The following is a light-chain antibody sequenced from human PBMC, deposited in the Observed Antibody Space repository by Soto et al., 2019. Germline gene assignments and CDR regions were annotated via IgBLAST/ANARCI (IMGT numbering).Light chain of an antibody. CDR2: DVS. CDR3: CSYAGSYTFYV. CDR1: SSDVGNYNY. Sequence: QSALTQPRSVSGSPGQSVTISCTGTSSDVGNYNYVSWYQQHPGKAPKLMIYDVSKRPSGVPDRSSGSKSGNTASLTISGLQAEDEADYYCCSYAGSYTFYVFGTGTKLTVL. J-gene: IGLJ1*01. V-gene: IGLV2-11*01.